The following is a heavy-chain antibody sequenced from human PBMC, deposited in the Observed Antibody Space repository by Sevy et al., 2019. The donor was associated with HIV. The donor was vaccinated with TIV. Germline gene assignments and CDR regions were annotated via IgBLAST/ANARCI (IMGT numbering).Heavy chain of an antibody. CDR3: ARAAYCGGDCYWAEYFQH. V-gene: IGHV4-31*03. J-gene: IGHJ1*01. CDR1: GGSISSGGYY. CDR2: IYYSGST. D-gene: IGHD2-21*02. Sequence: SETLSLTCTVSGGSISSGGYYWSWIRQHPGKGLEWIGYIYYSGSTYYNPSLKSRVTISVDTSKNQFSLKLGSVTAADTAVYYCARAAYCGGDCYWAEYFQHWGQGTLVTVSS.